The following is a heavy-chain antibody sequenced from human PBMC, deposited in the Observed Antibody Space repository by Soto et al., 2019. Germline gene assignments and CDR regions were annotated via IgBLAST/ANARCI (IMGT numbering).Heavy chain of an antibody. J-gene: IGHJ4*02. CDR2: IYYSGST. V-gene: IGHV4-61*01. D-gene: IGHD1-26*01. CDR3: AREPVVGATIGY. CDR1: GGSVSSGSYY. Sequence: KSSETLSLTCTVSGGSVSSGSYYWSWIRQPPGKGLEWIGYIYYSGSTNYNPSLKSRVTISVDTSKNQFSLKLSSVTAADTAVYYCAREPVVGATIGYWGQGTLVTVSS.